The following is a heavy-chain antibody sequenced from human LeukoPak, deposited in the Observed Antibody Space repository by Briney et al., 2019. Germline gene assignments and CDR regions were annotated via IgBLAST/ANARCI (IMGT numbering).Heavy chain of an antibody. J-gene: IGHJ4*02. D-gene: IGHD1-1*01. V-gene: IGHV1-46*01. Sequence: ASVEVSCKASGYTFTSYYMHWVRQAPGQGLEWMGIINPSGGSTSYAQKFQGRVTMTRDTSTCTVYMGLSSLRSEDTAVYYCARVLEGTFDYWGQGTLVTVSS. CDR2: INPSGGST. CDR1: GYTFTSYY. CDR3: ARVLEGTFDY.